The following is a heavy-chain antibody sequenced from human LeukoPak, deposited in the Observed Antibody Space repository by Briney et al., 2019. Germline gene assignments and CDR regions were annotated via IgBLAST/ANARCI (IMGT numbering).Heavy chain of an antibody. V-gene: IGHV3-48*04. D-gene: IGHD6-6*01. J-gene: IGHJ4*02. CDR3: ARIQYSSSSTGDY. CDR2: ISSSSSTI. CDR1: GFTFSSYS. Sequence: GGSLRLSCAASGFTFSSYSMNWVRQAPGKGLEWVSYISSSSSTIYYADSVKGRFTISRDNAKNSLYLQMNSLRAEDTAVYYCARIQYSSSSTGDYWGQGTLVTVSS.